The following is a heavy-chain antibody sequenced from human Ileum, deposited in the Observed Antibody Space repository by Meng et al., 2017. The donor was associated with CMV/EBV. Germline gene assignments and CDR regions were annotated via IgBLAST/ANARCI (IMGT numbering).Heavy chain of an antibody. V-gene: IGHV3-7*01. Sequence: GESLKISCASSGFTFSNYWMSWVRQAPGKGLEWVANIKEDVSEIYYVDSVRGRFTISRDNAESSLYLQMNSLRAEDTAVYYCARMYCSTNTCYTDAFDIWGQGKKV. J-gene: IGHJ3*02. CDR2: IKEDVSEI. CDR1: GFTFSNYW. CDR3: ARMYCSTNTCYTDAFDI. D-gene: IGHD2-2*02.